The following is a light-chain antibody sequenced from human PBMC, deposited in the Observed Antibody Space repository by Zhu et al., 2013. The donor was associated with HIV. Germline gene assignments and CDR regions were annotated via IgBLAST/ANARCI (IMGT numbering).Light chain of an antibody. CDR3: QQYNSFPYT. J-gene: IGKJ2*01. CDR2: AAS. V-gene: IGKV3-20*01. Sequence: IVLTQSPGTLSLSPGDRVTLSCRASQRVSSTYVAWYQQKPGQAPRLLIYAASTRATGIPDRFSGSGSGTEFTLTISSLQPDDFATYYCQQYNSFPYTFGQGTKLEIK. CDR1: QRVSSTY.